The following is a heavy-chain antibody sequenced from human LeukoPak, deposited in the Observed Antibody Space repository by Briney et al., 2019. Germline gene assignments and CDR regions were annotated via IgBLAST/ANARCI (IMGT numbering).Heavy chain of an antibody. D-gene: IGHD4-17*01. V-gene: IGHV4-39*07. CDR2: IYYSGNT. J-gene: IGHJ4*02. CDR1: GGSISSSSYY. CDR3: ARVPTVTFFDY. Sequence: SSETLSLTCTVSGGSISSSSYYWGWIRQPPGKGLEWIGTIYYSGNTYYNPSLRSRVTISVDTSKNQFSLQLSSVTAADTAVYYCARVPTVTFFDYWGQGTLVTVSS.